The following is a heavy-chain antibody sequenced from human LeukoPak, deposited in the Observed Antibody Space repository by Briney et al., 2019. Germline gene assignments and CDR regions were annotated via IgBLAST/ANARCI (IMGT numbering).Heavy chain of an antibody. J-gene: IGHJ6*03. Sequence: ASVKVSCKASGYTFTGYYMHWVRQAPGQGLEWMGWINPNSGGTNYAQKFQGRVTMTRDTSISTAYMELSRLRSDDTAVYYCARSVEGYCSGGSCYSYYYYMDVWGKGTTVTVSS. V-gene: IGHV1-2*02. CDR3: ARSVEGYCSGGSCYSYYYYMDV. CDR2: INPNSGGT. CDR1: GYTFTGYY. D-gene: IGHD2-15*01.